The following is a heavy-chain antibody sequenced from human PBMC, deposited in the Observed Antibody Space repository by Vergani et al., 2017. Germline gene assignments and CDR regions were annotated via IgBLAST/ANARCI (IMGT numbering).Heavy chain of an antibody. CDR1: GFSFSSYS. CDR3: AGGLWDYTHIRCSPPSC. D-gene: IGHD2-21*01. J-gene: IGHJ4*02. Sequence: EVQLVESGGGLVKPGGSLRLSCAASGFSFSSYSMNWVRQAPGKGLEWVASISGSSSYVFYRDSVEGRFTITRDNAKKSVYLQMNSLRAEDTAMYFCAGGLWDYTHIRCSPPSCWVQGTQVTDSS. CDR2: ISGSSSYV. V-gene: IGHV3-21*02.